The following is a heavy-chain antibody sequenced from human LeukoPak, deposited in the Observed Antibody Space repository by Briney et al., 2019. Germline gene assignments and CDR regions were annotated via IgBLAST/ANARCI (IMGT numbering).Heavy chain of an antibody. CDR2: IIPIFGTA. D-gene: IGHD3-22*01. J-gene: IGHJ5*02. Sequence: SVKVSCKASGGTFSSYAISWVRQAPGQGLEWMGGIIPIFGTASYAQKFQGRVTITTDESTSTAYMELSSLRSEDTAVYYCGASPYYYDSSGYQNWFDPWGQGTLVTVSS. CDR3: GASPYYYDSSGYQNWFDP. V-gene: IGHV1-69*05. CDR1: GGTFSSYA.